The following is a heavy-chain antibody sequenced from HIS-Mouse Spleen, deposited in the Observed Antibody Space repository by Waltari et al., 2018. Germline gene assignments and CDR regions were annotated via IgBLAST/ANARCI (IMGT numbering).Heavy chain of an antibody. CDR1: GFTFSSYG. Sequence: QVQLGESGGGVVQPGRSLRVSCGAAGFTFSSYGMHWVRQAPGKGLEWVAVISYDGSNKYYADSVKGRFTISRDNSKNTLYLQMNSLRAEDTAVYYCAKDKHHAFDYWGQGTLVTVSS. CDR2: ISYDGSNK. V-gene: IGHV3-30*18. CDR3: AKDKHHAFDY. J-gene: IGHJ4*02.